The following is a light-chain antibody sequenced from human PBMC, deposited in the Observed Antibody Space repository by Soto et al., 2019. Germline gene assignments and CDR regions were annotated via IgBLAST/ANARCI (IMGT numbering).Light chain of an antibody. CDR3: QQYGNSLSIT. CDR2: GAS. CDR1: QTVSSNY. J-gene: IGKJ5*01. Sequence: EIVLTQSPGNLSLSPGERATLSCRATQTVSSNYLAWYQQKPGQAPRLLIYGASSRATGIPDRFSGSGSGTDFTLTISRLEPEDFAVYYCQQYGNSLSITFGQGTRLEIK. V-gene: IGKV3-20*01.